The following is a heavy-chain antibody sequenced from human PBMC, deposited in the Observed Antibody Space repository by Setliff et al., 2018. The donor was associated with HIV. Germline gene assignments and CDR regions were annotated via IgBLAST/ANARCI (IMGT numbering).Heavy chain of an antibody. Sequence: SQTLSLTCAISGDSVSGNSVSWNWIRQSPSRGLEWLGRTYYRSKWYYQYALSLKSRISINPDTSKNQFSLKLSSVTAADTAVYYCARVGYDILTGYHVMPPPHMDVWGKGTTVTVSS. J-gene: IGHJ6*03. D-gene: IGHD3-9*01. V-gene: IGHV6-1*01. CDR2: TYYRSKWYY. CDR3: ARVGYDILTGYHVMPPPHMDV. CDR1: GDSVSGNSVS.